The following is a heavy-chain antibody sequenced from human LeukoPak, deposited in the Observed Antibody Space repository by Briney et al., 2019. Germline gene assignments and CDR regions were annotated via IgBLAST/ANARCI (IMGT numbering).Heavy chain of an antibody. CDR3: AKGWGPLRRSSSWPLEYYYYYMDV. CDR1: GFTFSSYA. D-gene: IGHD6-13*01. J-gene: IGHJ6*03. V-gene: IGHV3-23*01. Sequence: GGSLRLSCAASGFTFSSYAMSWVRQAPGKGLEWVSAISGSGGSTYYADSVKGRFTISRDNSKNTLYLQMNSLRAEDTAVYYCAKGWGPLRRSSSWPLEYYYYYMDVWGKGTTVTVSS. CDR2: ISGSGGST.